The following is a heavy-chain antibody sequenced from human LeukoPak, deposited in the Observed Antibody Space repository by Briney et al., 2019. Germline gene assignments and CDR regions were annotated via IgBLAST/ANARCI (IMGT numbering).Heavy chain of an antibody. Sequence: GESLKISCKGSGYSFTSYWIGWVRQMPGKGPEWMGIIYPGDSDTRYSPSFQGQVTISADKSTSTAYLQWSSLEASNTAMYYCARRGYCSSKTCYALGYWGQGTLVTVSS. CDR3: ARRGYCSSKTCYALGY. CDR1: GYSFTSYW. V-gene: IGHV5-51*01. CDR2: IYPGDSDT. D-gene: IGHD2-2*01. J-gene: IGHJ4*02.